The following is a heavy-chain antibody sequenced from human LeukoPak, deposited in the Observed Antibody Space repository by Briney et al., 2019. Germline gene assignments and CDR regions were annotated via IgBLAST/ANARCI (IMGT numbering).Heavy chain of an antibody. J-gene: IGHJ1*01. D-gene: IGHD6-19*01. CDR1: GGSFSGYY. V-gene: IGHV4-34*01. CDR3: ARVSISGWIQH. CDR2: INHSGST. Sequence: PSETLSLTCAVYGGSFSGYYWSWIRQPPGKGLEWIGEINHSGSTNYNPSLKSRVTISVDTSKNQFSLKLSSVTAADTAVYYCARVSISGWIQHWGQGTLVTVSS.